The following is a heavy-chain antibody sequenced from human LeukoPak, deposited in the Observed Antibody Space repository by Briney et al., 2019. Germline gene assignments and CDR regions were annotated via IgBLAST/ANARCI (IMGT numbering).Heavy chain of an antibody. CDR2: IYYSGST. CDR1: GGSISSGDYY. CDR3: ASYFHYSSDYYYVFY. J-gene: IGHJ4*02. V-gene: IGHV4-30-4*08. Sequence: SETLSLTCTVSGGSISSGDYYWSWIRQPPGKGLEWIGYIYYSGSTYYNPSLKDRVTISVDTSKNQFSLKLSSVTAADTAVYYCASYFHYSSDYYYVFYWGQGTLVTVSS. D-gene: IGHD3-22*01.